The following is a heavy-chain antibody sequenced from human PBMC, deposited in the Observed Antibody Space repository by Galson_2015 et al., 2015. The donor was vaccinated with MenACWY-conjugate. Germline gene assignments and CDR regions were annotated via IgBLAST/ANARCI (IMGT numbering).Heavy chain of an antibody. D-gene: IGHD4/OR15-4a*01. CDR3: TTDRRVTAYSANYQGPFDY. V-gene: IGHV3-15*01. Sequence: LRLSCAPSGFTFSNAWMSWVRQAPGKGLEWVGRIKSKTDSETTDYAAPVRGRFTISRDDSKNTLYLQMNSLKSEDTAVYYCTTDRRVTAYSANYQGPFDYWGQGTLVTVSS. J-gene: IGHJ4*02. CDR2: IKSKTDSETT. CDR1: GFTFSNAW.